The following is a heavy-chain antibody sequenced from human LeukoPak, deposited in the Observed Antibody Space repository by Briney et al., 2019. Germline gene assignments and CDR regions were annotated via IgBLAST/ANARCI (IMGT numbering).Heavy chain of an antibody. Sequence: GASVKVSCKASGYTFTSYGISWVRQAPGHGLEGMGWISAYNGNTNYAQKLQGRVTMTTDTSTSTAYMELRSLRSDDTAVYYCARSRWYYYDSSGYSYFDYWGQGTLVTVSS. CDR3: ARSRWYYYDSSGYSYFDY. V-gene: IGHV1-18*01. CDR1: GYTFTSYG. D-gene: IGHD3-22*01. J-gene: IGHJ4*02. CDR2: ISAYNGNT.